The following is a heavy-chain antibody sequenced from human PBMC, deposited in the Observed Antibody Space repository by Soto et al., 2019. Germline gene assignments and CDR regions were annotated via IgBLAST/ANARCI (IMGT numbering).Heavy chain of an antibody. J-gene: IGHJ6*04. V-gene: IGHV3-23*01. D-gene: IGHD3-10*01. CDR1: GFTFNSYA. CDR2: ISGSGGST. Sequence: GSLRLSCAASGFTFNSYAMSWVRQSPGKGLEWVSAISGSGGSTYYSDSVKGRFTISRDNSNNTLYLQMNSLRAEDTAVYYCAKEGSEQRSSGMDLRGEGTTVTVSX. CDR3: AKEGSEQRSSGMDL.